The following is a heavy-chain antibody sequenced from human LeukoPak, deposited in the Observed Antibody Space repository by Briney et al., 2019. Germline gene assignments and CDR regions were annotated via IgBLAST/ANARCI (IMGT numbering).Heavy chain of an antibody. CDR1: GDSISSYY. CDR2: IYNSGST. D-gene: IGHD6-19*01. V-gene: IGHV4-59*01. Sequence: SETLSLTCTVSGDSISSYYWSWIRQPPGKGLEGIGCIYNSGSTNYNPSVKSRVTISVDTSKNYVSLNLRSVTAADTAIYYCARTKKWLAFDIWDQGTMVTVSS. J-gene: IGHJ3*02. CDR3: ARTKKWLAFDI.